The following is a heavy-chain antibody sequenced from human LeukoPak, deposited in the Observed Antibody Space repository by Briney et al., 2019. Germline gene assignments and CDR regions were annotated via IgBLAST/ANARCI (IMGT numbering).Heavy chain of an antibody. Sequence: ASVKVSCKASGYTFTSYGISWVRQAPGQGLEWMGWISAYNGNTNYAQKLQGRVTMTTDTSTSTAHMELRSLRSDDTAVYYCARDGGTYYYDSSGYYPYWGQGTLVTVSS. V-gene: IGHV1-18*01. CDR1: GYTFTSYG. CDR3: ARDGGTYYYDSSGYYPY. D-gene: IGHD3-22*01. J-gene: IGHJ4*02. CDR2: ISAYNGNT.